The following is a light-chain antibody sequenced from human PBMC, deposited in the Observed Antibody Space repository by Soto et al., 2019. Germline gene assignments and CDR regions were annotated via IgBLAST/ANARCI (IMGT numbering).Light chain of an antibody. J-gene: IGLJ2*01. V-gene: IGLV2-11*01. Sequence: QSVLTQPRSVSGSPGQSVTISCTGTSSDFGGYNYVSWYQHHPGKAPKLMIYDVSERPSGVPDRFSGSKSGNTASLTISGLQAEDEADYYCATWDGSLPGEVFGGGTKLTVL. CDR2: DVS. CDR1: SSDFGGYNY. CDR3: ATWDGSLPGEV.